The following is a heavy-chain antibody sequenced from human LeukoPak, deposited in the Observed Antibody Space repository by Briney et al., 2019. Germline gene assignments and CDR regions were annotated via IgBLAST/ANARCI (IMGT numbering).Heavy chain of an antibody. Sequence: PGRSLRLSCAASGFTFSSYGMHWVRQAPGKGLEWVAVISYDGSNKYYADSVKGRFTISRDNSKNTLYLQMNSPRAEDTAVYYCATTRRGYCSGGSCYSYYYYGMDVWGKGTTVTVSS. CDR3: ATTRRGYCSGGSCYSYYYYGMDV. CDR1: GFTFSSYG. D-gene: IGHD2-15*01. V-gene: IGHV3-30*03. CDR2: ISYDGSNK. J-gene: IGHJ6*04.